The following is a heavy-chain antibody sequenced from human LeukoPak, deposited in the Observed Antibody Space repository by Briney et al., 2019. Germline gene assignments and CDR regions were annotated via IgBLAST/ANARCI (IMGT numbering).Heavy chain of an antibody. D-gene: IGHD3-22*01. J-gene: IGHJ5*02. Sequence: TSETLSLTCTVSGGSLSTYYWSWIRQPPGKGLEWIGNIYYSGNSNYNPSLKSRVTISVDTSKNQFSLKLSSVTAADTAVYYCAGLGASGNGYLSWFDPWGQGTLVTVSS. CDR3: AGLGASGNGYLSWFDP. CDR1: GGSLSTYY. V-gene: IGHV4-59*01. CDR2: IYYSGNS.